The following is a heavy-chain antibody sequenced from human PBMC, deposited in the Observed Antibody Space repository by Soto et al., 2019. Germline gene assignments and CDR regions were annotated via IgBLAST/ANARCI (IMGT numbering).Heavy chain of an antibody. CDR3: AAYSNSEPGWFDP. Sequence: EVQLLESGGDLVQPGGSLRLSCAASAFTFSDHAMSWVRQAPGQGLEWVSSITCSGGSTFYADSVQGRFTISRDNSKNTLYLRMNSLRVEDTALYYCAAYSNSEPGWFDPWGQGTLVTVSS. CDR2: ITCSGGST. V-gene: IGHV3-23*01. CDR1: AFTFSDHA. D-gene: IGHD6-13*01. J-gene: IGHJ5*02.